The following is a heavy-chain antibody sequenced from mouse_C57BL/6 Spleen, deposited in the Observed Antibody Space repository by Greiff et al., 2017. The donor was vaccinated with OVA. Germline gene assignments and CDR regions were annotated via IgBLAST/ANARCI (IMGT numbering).Heavy chain of an antibody. J-gene: IGHJ1*03. CDR2: IYPGSGST. Sequence: QVQLQQSGAELVKPGASVKMSCKASGYTFTSYWITWVKQRPGQGLEWIGDIYPGSGSTNYNEKFKSKATLTVDTSSSTAYMQLSSLTSEDSAVYYCARGGGNYGEGYFDVWGTGTTVTVSS. D-gene: IGHD2-1*01. V-gene: IGHV1-55*01. CDR3: ARGGGNYGEGYFDV. CDR1: GYTFTSYW.